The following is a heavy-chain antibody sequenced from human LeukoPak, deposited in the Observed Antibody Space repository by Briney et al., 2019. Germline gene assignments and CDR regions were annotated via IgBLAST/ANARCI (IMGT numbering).Heavy chain of an antibody. CDR2: IATDGSNK. Sequence: GGSLRLSCAASRFIFSNYYMSWIRQAPGKGLEWISNIATDGSNKNYADSAKGRFAIPRDNARNSLFLQMSSLRVEDTAVYFCARAGTYSGYKVFDTGGQGTLVTVAS. CDR1: RFIFSNYY. J-gene: IGHJ5*02. CDR3: ARAGTYSGYKVFDT. V-gene: IGHV3-11*01. D-gene: IGHD5-12*01.